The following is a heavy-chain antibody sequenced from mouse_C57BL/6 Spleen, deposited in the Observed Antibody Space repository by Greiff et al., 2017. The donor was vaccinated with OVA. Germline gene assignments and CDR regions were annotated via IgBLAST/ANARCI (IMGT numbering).Heavy chain of an antibody. J-gene: IGHJ3*01. CDR2: IEPNSGGT. CDR1: GYTFTSYW. V-gene: IGHV1-72*01. Sequence: QVQLKQPGAELVKPGASVKLSCKASGYTFTSYWMHWVKQRPGRGLEWIGRIEPNSGGTKYNEKFKSKATLTVDKPSSTAYMQLSSLTSEDSAVYYCARLGSFTTVNVPFAYWGQGTLVTVSA. D-gene: IGHD1-1*01. CDR3: ARLGSFTTVNVPFAY.